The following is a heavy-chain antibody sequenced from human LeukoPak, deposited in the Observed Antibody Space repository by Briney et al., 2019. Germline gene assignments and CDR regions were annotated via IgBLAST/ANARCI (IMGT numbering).Heavy chain of an antibody. CDR3: AKMEYTWHFFDY. CDR2: IRHDGRDK. V-gene: IGHV3-30*02. Sequence: GGSLRLSCAGSGFTFSAYGMHWVRQAPAKGREWVAFIRHDGRDKFYADSVKGRFTISRDNSRKTVYVQMNSLRAEDTAVYYCAKMEYTWHFFDYWGQGTPVTVSS. J-gene: IGHJ4*02. CDR1: GFTFSAYG. D-gene: IGHD6-6*01.